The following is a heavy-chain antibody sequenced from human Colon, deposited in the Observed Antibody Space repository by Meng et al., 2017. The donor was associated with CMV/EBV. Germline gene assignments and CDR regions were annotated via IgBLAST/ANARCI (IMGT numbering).Heavy chain of an antibody. V-gene: IGHV3-33*01. CDR1: FTIHWHG. CDR2: VSFDGSKK. CDR3: ATGGGTQAAALGVFDF. D-gene: IGHD6-25*01. Sequence: FTIHWHGMHWGRQAPGKGLEWVASVSFDGSKKNYSDSVTGRFTISRDNSNNMQFLEMNSLRDEDSALYYCATGGGTQAAALGVFDFWGQGTLVTVSS. J-gene: IGHJ4*02.